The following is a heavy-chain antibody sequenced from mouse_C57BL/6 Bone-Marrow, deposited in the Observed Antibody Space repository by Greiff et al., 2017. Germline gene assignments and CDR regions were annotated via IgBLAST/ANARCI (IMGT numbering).Heavy chain of an antibody. Sequence: QVQLQQSGAELARPGASVKLSCKASGYTFTSYGISWVKQRPGPGLEWIGEIYPRSGNTYDNKTFKGKATLTADKSSITAYMELRSLTSEDAAVYFCARSGYHGGYFDVWGTGTTVTVSS. CDR3: ARSGYHGGYFDV. V-gene: IGHV1-81*01. J-gene: IGHJ1*03. CDR2: IYPRSGNT. D-gene: IGHD2-2*01. CDR1: GYTFTSYG.